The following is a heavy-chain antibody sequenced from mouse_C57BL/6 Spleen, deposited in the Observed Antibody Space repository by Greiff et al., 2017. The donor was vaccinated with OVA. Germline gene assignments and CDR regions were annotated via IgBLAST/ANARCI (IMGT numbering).Heavy chain of an antibody. D-gene: IGHD1-1*02. Sequence: VQLQQSGAELVRPGSSVKLSCKASGYTFTSYWMHWVKQRPIQGLEWIGNIDPSDSETHYNQKFKDKATLTVDKSSSTAYMQLSSLTSEDSAVYYCARGGFYGEFAYWGQGTLVTVSA. CDR1: GYTFTSYW. V-gene: IGHV1-52*01. CDR3: ARGGFYGEFAY. J-gene: IGHJ3*01. CDR2: IDPSDSET.